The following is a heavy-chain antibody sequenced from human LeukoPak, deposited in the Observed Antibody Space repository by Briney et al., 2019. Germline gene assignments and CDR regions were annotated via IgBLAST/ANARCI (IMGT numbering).Heavy chain of an antibody. CDR1: GGSLSNYY. J-gene: IGHJ4*02. V-gene: IGHV4-4*07. CDR2: IYTSGST. D-gene: IGHD6-13*01. Sequence: PSETLSLTCTVSGGSLSNYYWNWVRQPAGKGLEWIGRIYTSGSTNYNPSLTSRVTISVDKSQSQLSLKLSSVTAADTAMYYCARGIGYSSRFDYWGQGTLVTVSS. CDR3: ARGIGYSSRFDY.